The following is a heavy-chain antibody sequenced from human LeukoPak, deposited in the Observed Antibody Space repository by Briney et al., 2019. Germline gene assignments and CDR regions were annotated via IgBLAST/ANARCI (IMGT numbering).Heavy chain of an antibody. V-gene: IGHV4-31*03. CDR2: IYYSGST. Sequence: TPSETLSLTCTVSGGSISSGDYYWSWIRQHPGKGLEWIGYIYYSGSTYYNPSLKSRVTISLDTSKNQFSLKLSSVTAADTAVYYCARDQEGSGTDYWGQGTLVTVSS. J-gene: IGHJ4*02. D-gene: IGHD3-10*01. CDR1: GGSISSGDYY. CDR3: ARDQEGSGTDY.